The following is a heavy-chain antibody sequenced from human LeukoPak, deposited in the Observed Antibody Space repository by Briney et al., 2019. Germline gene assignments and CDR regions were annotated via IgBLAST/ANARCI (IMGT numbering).Heavy chain of an antibody. D-gene: IGHD3-9*01. CDR3: AKGLTYYDILTGLKYYYGMDV. V-gene: IGHV3-43*02. J-gene: IGHJ6*02. CDR2: ISGDGGST. CDR1: GFTFDDYA. Sequence: GGSLRLSCAASGFTFDDYAMHWVRQAPGKGLEWVSLISGDGGSTYYADSVKGRFTISRDNSKNSLYLQMNSLRTGDTALYYCAKGLTYYDILTGLKYYYGMDVWGQGTTVTVSS.